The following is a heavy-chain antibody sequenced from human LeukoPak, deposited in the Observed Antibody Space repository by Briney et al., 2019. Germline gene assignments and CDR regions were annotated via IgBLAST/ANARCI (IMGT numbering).Heavy chain of an antibody. CDR2: IYYSGST. CDR3: ARLVLRGMDV. Sequence: SETLSLTCTVSGGSISSYYWSWIRQPPGKGLEWIGYIYYSGSTNYNPSLKSRVTISVDTSKNQFSLKLSSVTAADTAVYYCARLVLRGMDVRGQGTTVTVSS. J-gene: IGHJ6*02. V-gene: IGHV4-59*08. CDR1: GGSISSYY. D-gene: IGHD3-10*01.